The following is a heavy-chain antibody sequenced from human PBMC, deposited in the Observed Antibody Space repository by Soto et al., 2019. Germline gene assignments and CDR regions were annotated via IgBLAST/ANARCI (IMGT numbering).Heavy chain of an antibody. D-gene: IGHD3-10*01. V-gene: IGHV3-23*01. CDR3: AKDQMVRGVTHFDY. CDR2: IIGSGGNT. Sequence: HPGGSLRLSCAASGFTFSNYAMTWVRQAPGKGLEWVSSIIGSGGNTYYADSVKGRFTTSRDNSKNTLYLQMNSLRAEDTAIYYCAKDQMVRGVTHFDYWGQGSLVTVSS. CDR1: GFTFSNYA. J-gene: IGHJ4*02.